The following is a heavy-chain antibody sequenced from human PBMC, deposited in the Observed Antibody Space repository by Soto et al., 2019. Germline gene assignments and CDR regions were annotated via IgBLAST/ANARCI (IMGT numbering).Heavy chain of an antibody. D-gene: IGHD2-15*01. J-gene: IGHJ4*02. CDR1: GFPFQHYA. CDR3: AQDEGYCSGGNCDIDS. V-gene: IGHV3-9*01. Sequence: EVQLVESGGGLVQPGRSLRLSCAASGFPFQHYAMHWVRRSPGKGLEWVAGIRWNGDDMGYADSVRGRFTISRDNAKNSLYLQMSSLRAEDTDVYYCAQDEGYCSGGNCDIDSWGQGTLVTVSS. CDR2: IRWNGDDM.